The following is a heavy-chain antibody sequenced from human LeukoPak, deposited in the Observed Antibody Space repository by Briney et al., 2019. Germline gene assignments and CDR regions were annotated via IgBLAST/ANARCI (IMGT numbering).Heavy chain of an antibody. CDR1: GYSFTSYW. Sequence: GESLKISCKGSGYSFTSYWIGWVRQMPGKGLEWMGIIYPGDSDTRYSPSFQGRVTISADKSISTAYLQWSSLKASDTAMYYCARAAGTNCGGGCSSPGYYHYGMDVWGQGTTVTVSS. CDR3: ARAAGTNCGGGCSSPGYYHYGMDV. J-gene: IGHJ6*02. V-gene: IGHV5-51*01. D-gene: IGHD2-21*02. CDR2: IYPGDSDT.